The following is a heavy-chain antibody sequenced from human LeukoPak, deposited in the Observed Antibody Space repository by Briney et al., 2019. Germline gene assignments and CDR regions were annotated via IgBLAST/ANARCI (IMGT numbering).Heavy chain of an antibody. D-gene: IGHD1-26*01. CDR3: AKLVNSGRNGYFQH. Sequence: ASVKVSCKASGYTFTTNYIHWVRQAPGQGLEWMGIIDPSGGGASYAQKFQGRVTMTRDMSTSTVYMELSSLRSEDTAVYYCAKLVNSGRNGYFQHWGQGTLVTVSS. J-gene: IGHJ1*01. CDR2: IDPSGGGA. CDR1: GYTFTTNY. V-gene: IGHV1-46*01.